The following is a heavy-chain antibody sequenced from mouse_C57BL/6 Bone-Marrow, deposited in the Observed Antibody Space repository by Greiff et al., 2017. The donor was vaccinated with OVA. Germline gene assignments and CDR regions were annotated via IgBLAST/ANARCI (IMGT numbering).Heavy chain of an antibody. CDR2: IHPNSGST. Sequence: VQLQQPGAELVKPGASVKLSCKASGYTFTSYWMHWVKQRPGQGLEWIGMIHPNSGSTNYNEKFKSKATLTVDKSSSTAYMQLSSLTSEDSAVYYCAREVIYYYGSSYHYWYFDVWGTGTTVTVSS. D-gene: IGHD1-1*01. V-gene: IGHV1-64*01. J-gene: IGHJ1*03. CDR3: AREVIYYYGSSYHYWYFDV. CDR1: GYTFTSYW.